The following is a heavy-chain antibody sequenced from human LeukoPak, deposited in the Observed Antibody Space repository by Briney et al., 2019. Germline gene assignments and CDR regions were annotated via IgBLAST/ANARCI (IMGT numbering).Heavy chain of an antibody. D-gene: IGHD6-19*01. CDR2: SHNSGIS. Sequence: PSEILSLTCTVSGASISSHYWSWIRQPPGKGLEWIGYSHNSGISDYNPSLKSRVTMSVDTSKNQFSLKLSSVTAADTAVYYCARGGWSLDYWGQGALVTVSS. V-gene: IGHV4-59*08. CDR1: GASISSHY. CDR3: ARGGWSLDY. J-gene: IGHJ4*02.